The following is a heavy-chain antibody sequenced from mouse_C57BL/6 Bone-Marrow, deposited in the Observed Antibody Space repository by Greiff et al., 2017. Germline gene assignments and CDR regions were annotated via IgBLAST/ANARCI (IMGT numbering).Heavy chain of an antibody. CDR2: IYPRSGNT. Sequence: VQLMESGAELARPGASVKLSCKASGYTFTSYGISWVKQRTGQGLEWIGEIYPRSGNTYYNEKFKGKAILTADKSSSTAYMELRSLTSEDSAVYSCASLALWYFDVWGTGTTVTVSS. CDR3: ASLALWYFDV. D-gene: IGHD6-1*01. V-gene: IGHV1-81*01. CDR1: GYTFTSYG. J-gene: IGHJ1*03.